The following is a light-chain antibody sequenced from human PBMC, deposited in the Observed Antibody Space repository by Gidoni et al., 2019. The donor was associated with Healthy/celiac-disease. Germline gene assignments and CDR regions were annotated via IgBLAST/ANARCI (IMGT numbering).Light chain of an antibody. Sequence: EIVLTQSPATLSLSPGERATLSCRASQSVSSYLACYQQKPGQAPRLLIYDASNRAPGIPARFSGRGSGTDIPLTISSLEPEDVAVYYCQQRSNWLTFGGGTKVEIK. V-gene: IGKV3-11*01. CDR3: QQRSNWLT. CDR1: QSVSSY. CDR2: DAS. J-gene: IGKJ4*01.